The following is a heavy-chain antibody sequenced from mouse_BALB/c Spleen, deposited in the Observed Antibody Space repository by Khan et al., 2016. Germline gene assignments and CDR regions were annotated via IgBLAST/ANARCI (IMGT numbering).Heavy chain of an antibody. V-gene: IGHV5-4*02. Sequence: EVELVESGGGLVKPGGSLKLSCAASGFTLSDYYMYWVRQTPEKRLEWVATISDGGAYTYYPDSVKGRFTISRDTAKNNLYLQMSSLKSEDTAMYYCARTYGNYGYFDVWGAGTTVTVSS. CDR2: ISDGGAYT. D-gene: IGHD1-1*02. J-gene: IGHJ1*01. CDR1: GFTLSDYY. CDR3: ARTYGNYGYFDV.